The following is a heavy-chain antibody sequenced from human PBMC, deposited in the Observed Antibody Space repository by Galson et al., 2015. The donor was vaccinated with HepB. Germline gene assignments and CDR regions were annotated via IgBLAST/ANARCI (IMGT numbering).Heavy chain of an antibody. CDR3: ATSGYIGHARPS. Sequence: SLRLSCAASGFSFGTYAMAWVRQAPGKGLEWISVIRLRGGDTSYADSVQGRFSISRDNSKNTLYLQMTSLRGEDTAIYYCATSGYIGHARPSWGQGPLVLVSS. V-gene: IGHV3-23*01. D-gene: IGHD5-12*01. CDR1: GFSFGTYA. J-gene: IGHJ5*02. CDR2: IRLRGGDT.